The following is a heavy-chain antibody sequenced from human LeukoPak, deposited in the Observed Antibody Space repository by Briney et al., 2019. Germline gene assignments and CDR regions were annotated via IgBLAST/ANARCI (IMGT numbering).Heavy chain of an antibody. Sequence: SETLSLTCTVSGDSINSYSWIWIRQPAGKGLEWIGRIFISGSTNYNPSLKSRVTMSVDTSKNQFSLKLTSVTAADTAVYYCARDPTRYYDTSGYPYYFDYWGQGALVTVSS. CDR1: GDSINSYS. J-gene: IGHJ4*02. D-gene: IGHD3-22*01. V-gene: IGHV4-4*07. CDR3: ARDPTRYYDTSGYPYYFDY. CDR2: IFISGST.